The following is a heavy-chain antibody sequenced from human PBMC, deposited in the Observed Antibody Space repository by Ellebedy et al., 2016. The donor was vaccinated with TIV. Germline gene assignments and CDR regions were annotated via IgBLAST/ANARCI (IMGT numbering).Heavy chain of an antibody. D-gene: IGHD2-2*01. CDR3: ARHLALGVRGPFDY. CDR1: GGSISSYY. Sequence: MPSETLSLTCTVSGGSISSYYWSWIRPPPGKGLEWMGYIDYSGSTNYNPSLKSRVTISVETSKNQFALKLSSVTAADTAVYYCARHLALGVRGPFDYWGQGTLVTVSS. CDR2: IDYSGST. V-gene: IGHV4-59*08. J-gene: IGHJ4*02.